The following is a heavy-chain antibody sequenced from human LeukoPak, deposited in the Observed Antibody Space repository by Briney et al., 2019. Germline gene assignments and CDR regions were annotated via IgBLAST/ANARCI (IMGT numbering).Heavy chain of an antibody. Sequence: ASVKVSCKASGYTFTAYYMHWVRQAPGQGLEWMGWINPNSGGTNYAQKFQGRVTMTRDTSTSTVYMELSSLRSEDTAVYYCARLLDDSSGYYPYYFDYWGQGTLVTVSS. D-gene: IGHD3-22*01. V-gene: IGHV1-2*02. CDR3: ARLLDDSSGYYPYYFDY. CDR2: INPNSGGT. CDR1: GYTFTAYY. J-gene: IGHJ4*02.